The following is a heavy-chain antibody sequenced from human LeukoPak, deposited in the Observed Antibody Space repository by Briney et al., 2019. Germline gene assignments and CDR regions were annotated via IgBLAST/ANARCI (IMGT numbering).Heavy chain of an antibody. V-gene: IGHV3-7*01. D-gene: IGHD2-15*01. Sequence: GGSVRLSCAASGFTFSRYWMSWVRQAPGKGLEWVANIKEDGSEKYYVDSVKGRLTISRDNAKNSLSLQIKSLRAEVTAVYYCARQKAVVVVAATPDEDYGDYVDYYYYMDVWGKGTTVTVSS. CDR1: GFTFSRYW. CDR2: IKEDGSEK. J-gene: IGHJ6*03. CDR3: ARQKAVVVVAATPDEDYGDYVDYYYYMDV.